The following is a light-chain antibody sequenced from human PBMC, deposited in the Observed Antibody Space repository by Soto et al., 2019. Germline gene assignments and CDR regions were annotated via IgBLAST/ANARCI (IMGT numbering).Light chain of an antibody. CDR3: QQWVRWT. Sequence: EIVMTQSPATLSVSPGDRVTLSCRASQSVGTNVAWYQQRPGQAPRLLIYGASVRASGVPSRFSGSGSETDFTLTVTSLQAEDFASYYCQQWVRWTFGQGTRLELK. J-gene: IGKJ1*01. CDR2: GAS. CDR1: QSVGTN. V-gene: IGKV3-15*01.